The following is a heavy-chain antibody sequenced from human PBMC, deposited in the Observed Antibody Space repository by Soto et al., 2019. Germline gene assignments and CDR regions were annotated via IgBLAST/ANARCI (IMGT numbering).Heavy chain of an antibody. CDR2: IYYSGST. J-gene: IGHJ4*02. V-gene: IGHV4-59*01. D-gene: IGHD2-2*01. CDR3: ARALRYCSSTSCYWGMDY. CDR1: GGSISSYY. Sequence: SETLSLTCTVSGGSISSYYWSWIRQPPGKGLEWIGYIYYSGSTNYNPSLKSRVTISVDTSKNQFSLKLSSVTAADTAVYYCARALRYCSSTSCYWGMDYWGQGTLVTVSS.